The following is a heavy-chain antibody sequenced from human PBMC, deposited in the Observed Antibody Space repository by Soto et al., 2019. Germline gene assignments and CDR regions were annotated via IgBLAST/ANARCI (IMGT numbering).Heavy chain of an antibody. D-gene: IGHD6-19*01. CDR1: GVSISSYY. CDR2: IYYSGST. CDR3: ARARSSGWTTKYYFDY. Sequence: PSGTLSLTCPVSGVSISSYYWSWIRQPPGKGLEWVGYIYYSGSTNYNPSLKSRVTISVDTAKNQFSLKLSSVTAADTAVYYCARARSSGWTTKYYFDYWGQGTLVTVSS. J-gene: IGHJ4*02. V-gene: IGHV4-59*01.